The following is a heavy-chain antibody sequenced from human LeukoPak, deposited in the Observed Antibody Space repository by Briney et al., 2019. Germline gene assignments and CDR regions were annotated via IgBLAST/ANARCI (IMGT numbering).Heavy chain of an antibody. CDR3: AKSDRSGIDYPTPFDY. D-gene: IGHD3-10*01. J-gene: IGHJ4*02. CDR2: INTNTGNP. V-gene: IGHV7-4-1*02. CDR1: GYTFTSYA. Sequence: ASVKVSCKASGYTFTSYAMNWVRQAPGQGLEWMGWINTNTGNPTYAQGFTGRFVFSLDTSVSTAYLQISSLRAEDTAVYYCAKSDRSGIDYPTPFDYWGQGTLVTVSS.